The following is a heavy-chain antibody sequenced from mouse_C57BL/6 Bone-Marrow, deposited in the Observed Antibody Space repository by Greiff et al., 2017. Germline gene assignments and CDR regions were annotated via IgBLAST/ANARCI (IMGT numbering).Heavy chain of an antibody. CDR1: GYTFTSYW. V-gene: IGHV1-50*01. J-gene: IGHJ3*01. CDR3: ARFGSPAWFAY. D-gene: IGHD1-1*01. Sequence: QVQLQQPGAELVKPGASVKLSCKASGYTFTSYWMQWVKQRPGQGLEWIGGIDPSDSYTNYNQKFKGKATLTVDTSSSTAYMQLSSLTSEDSAVYYCARFGSPAWFAYWGQGTLVTVSA. CDR2: IDPSDSYT.